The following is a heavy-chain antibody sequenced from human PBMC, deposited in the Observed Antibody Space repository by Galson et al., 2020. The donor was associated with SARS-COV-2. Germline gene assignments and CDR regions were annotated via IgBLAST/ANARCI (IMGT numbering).Heavy chain of an antibody. J-gene: IGHJ5*02. D-gene: IGHD3-9*01. CDR3: ARSPTIYPPPNWFDP. CDR2: IYYSGST. Sequence: SETLSLTCTVSGGSISSYYWSWIRQPPGKGLEWIGYIYYSGSTNYNPSLKSRVTISVDTSKNQFSLKLSSVTAADTAVYYCARSPTIYPPPNWFDPWGQGTLVTVSS. V-gene: IGHV4-59*01. CDR1: GGSISSYY.